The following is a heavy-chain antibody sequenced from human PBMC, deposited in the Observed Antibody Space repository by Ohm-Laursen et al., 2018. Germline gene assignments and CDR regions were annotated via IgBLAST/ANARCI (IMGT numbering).Heavy chain of an antibody. CDR1: GYSISSGYY. CDR3: ARLPISGLPIDY. Sequence: GTLSLTCAVSGYSISSGYYWGWIRQPPGKGLEWIGSIYYSGSTYYNPSLKSRVTISVDTSKNQFSLKLSSVTAADTAVYYCARLPISGLPIDYWGQGTLVTVSS. V-gene: IGHV4-38-2*01. CDR2: IYYSGST. D-gene: IGHD6-19*01. J-gene: IGHJ4*02.